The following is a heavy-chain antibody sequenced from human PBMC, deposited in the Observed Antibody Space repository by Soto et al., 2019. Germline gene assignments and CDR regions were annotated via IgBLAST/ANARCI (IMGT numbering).Heavy chain of an antibody. J-gene: IGHJ5*01. Sequence: QVQLMQSGTEVKKPGASVTVSCKASGYTSADFGIRWVRQAPGQGLEWMGWVSGNNGASNPAPKVQGRITMTFDTSTGVSYMALRSLRSDDTAIYYCVRDQKYFRVNGNWFDSWGQGTLVSVSS. CDR1: GYTSADFG. CDR3: VRDQKYFRVNGNWFDS. D-gene: IGHD2-2*01. V-gene: IGHV1-18*04. CDR2: VSGNNGAS.